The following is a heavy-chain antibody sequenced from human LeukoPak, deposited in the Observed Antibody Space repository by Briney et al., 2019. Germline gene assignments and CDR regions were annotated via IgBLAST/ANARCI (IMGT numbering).Heavy chain of an antibody. CDR3: ARVFGYYYDSSGGDY. J-gene: IGHJ4*02. D-gene: IGHD3-22*01. V-gene: IGHV3-30*04. CDR1: GFSFRTYA. Sequence: GGSLRLSCVASGFSFRTYAMHWVRQTPGEGLEWVAVISYDGSNKYYADSVKGRFTISRDNSKNTLYLEMNSLRAEDTAVYYCARVFGYYYDSSGGDYWGQGTLVTVSS. CDR2: ISYDGSNK.